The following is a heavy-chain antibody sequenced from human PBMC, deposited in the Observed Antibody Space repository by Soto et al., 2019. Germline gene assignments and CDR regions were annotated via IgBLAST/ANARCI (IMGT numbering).Heavy chain of an antibody. Sequence: SETLSLTCTVSGDSISSYYWSWIRQPAGEGLEWVGRIYSSGSTNYNPSLKSRVTMSVDTSKNQFSLKLRSVTAADTAVYYCGRDTVRGAYDYWGQGTLVTVSS. CDR1: GDSISSYY. CDR3: GRDTVRGAYDY. V-gene: IGHV4-4*07. D-gene: IGHD4-17*01. J-gene: IGHJ4*02. CDR2: IYSSGST.